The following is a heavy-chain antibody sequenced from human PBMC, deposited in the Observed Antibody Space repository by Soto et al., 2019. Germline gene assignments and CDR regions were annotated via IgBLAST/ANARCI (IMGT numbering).Heavy chain of an antibody. CDR2: ISYEGSNK. CDR3: AKGRPTGRVDAFDI. D-gene: IGHD3-9*01. Sequence: QVQLVESGGGVVQPGRSLRLSCAASGFTFSSYAMHWVRQAPGTGLEWVAVISYEGSNKYYADSVKGRFTISRDNSKNTLYLQMNSLRAEDTAVYYCAKGRPTGRVDAFDIWGQGTMVTVSS. CDR1: GFTFSSYA. V-gene: IGHV3-30-3*01. J-gene: IGHJ3*02.